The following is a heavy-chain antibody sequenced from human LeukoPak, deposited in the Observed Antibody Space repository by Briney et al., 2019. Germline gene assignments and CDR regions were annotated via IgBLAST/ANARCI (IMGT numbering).Heavy chain of an antibody. CDR2: IYYSGST. Sequence: SETLSLTCTVSGGSISSSSYYWGWIRQPPGKGLEWIGSIYYSGSTYYNPALKSRVTISVDTSKNQFSLKLSSVTAADTAVYYCARITRGYSSGRDYFDYWGQGTLVTVSP. J-gene: IGHJ4*02. V-gene: IGHV4-39*07. D-gene: IGHD6-19*01. CDR3: ARITRGYSSGRDYFDY. CDR1: GGSISSSSYY.